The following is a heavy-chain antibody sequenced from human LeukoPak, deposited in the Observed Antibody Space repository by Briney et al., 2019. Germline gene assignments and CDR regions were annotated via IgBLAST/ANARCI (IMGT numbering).Heavy chain of an antibody. Sequence: GGSLRLSCAASGFTFSSYGMHWVRQAPGMGLEWVAFIRYDGSHKYYGDSVKGRFTISRDNSKNTLYLQMNSLRAEDTAVYYCAKDFTTTIHWGQGTLVTVSS. V-gene: IGHV3-30*02. J-gene: IGHJ4*02. CDR3: AKDFTTTIH. CDR2: IRYDGSHK. CDR1: GFTFSSYG. D-gene: IGHD5-12*01.